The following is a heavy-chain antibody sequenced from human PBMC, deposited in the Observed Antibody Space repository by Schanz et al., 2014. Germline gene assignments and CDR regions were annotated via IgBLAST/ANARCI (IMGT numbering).Heavy chain of an antibody. D-gene: IGHD3-10*01. CDR1: GFTFSNYA. J-gene: IGHJ4*02. V-gene: IGHV3-23*04. CDR2: NSGSGGTT. CDR3: AKDGGTSGGISQPFDY. Sequence: EVQLVESGGGLVQPGGSLRLSCAASGFTFSNYAMNWVRQAPGKGLEWVSTNSGSGGTTHYADSVKGRFAISRDNSKNTLYLQMSSLRAEDTAVYYCAKDGGTSGGISQPFDYWGQGTLVTVSS.